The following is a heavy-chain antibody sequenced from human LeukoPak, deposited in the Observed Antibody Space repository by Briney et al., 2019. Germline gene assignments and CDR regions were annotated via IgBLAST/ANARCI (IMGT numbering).Heavy chain of an antibody. D-gene: IGHD6-13*01. CDR1: GGTFSSYA. CDR2: MIPILGIA. CDR3: ARDPLSSSWSLSYGMDV. J-gene: IGHJ6*02. V-gene: IGHV1-69*04. Sequence: GASVKVSCKASGGTFSSYAISWVRQAPGQGLEWMGRMIPILGIANYAQKFQGRVTITADKSTSAAYMELSSLRSEDTAVYYCARDPLSSSWSLSYGMDVWGQGTTVTVSS.